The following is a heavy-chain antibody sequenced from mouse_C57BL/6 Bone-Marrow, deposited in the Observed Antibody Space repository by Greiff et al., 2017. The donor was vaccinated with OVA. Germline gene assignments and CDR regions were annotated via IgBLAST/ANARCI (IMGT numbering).Heavy chain of an antibody. CDR3: ARDGGEYFDD. V-gene: IGHV1-81*01. J-gene: IGHJ1*03. Sequence: QVQLQQSGAELARPGASVKLSCKASGYTFTSYGISWVKQRTGQGLEWIGEIYPRSGNTYYNEKFKGKATLTADKSSSTAYMELRSLTSEDSAVYFGARDGGEYFDDWGTGTTVTVSS. CDR1: GYTFTSYG. D-gene: IGHD2-3*01. CDR2: IYPRSGNT.